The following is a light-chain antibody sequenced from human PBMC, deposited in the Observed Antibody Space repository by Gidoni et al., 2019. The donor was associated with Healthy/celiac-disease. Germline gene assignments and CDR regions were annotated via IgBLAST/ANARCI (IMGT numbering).Light chain of an antibody. J-gene: IGLJ1*01. CDR1: SSDVGSYNL. Sequence: QPALTQPASASGSPGQPITISCTGTSSDVGSYNLVSWYQQHPGKAPKLMIYEGSKRPSGVSNRFSGSKSGNTASLTISGLQAEDEADYYCCSYAGSSTFSYVFGTGTKVTVL. V-gene: IGLV2-23*03. CDR2: EGS. CDR3: CSYAGSSTFSYV.